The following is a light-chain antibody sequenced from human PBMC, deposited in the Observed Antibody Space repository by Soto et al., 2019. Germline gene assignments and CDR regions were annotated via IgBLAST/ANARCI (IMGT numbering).Light chain of an antibody. J-gene: IGLJ2*01. CDR1: SGHSNYA. Sequence: QSVLTQSPSASASLGASVKLTCTLSSGHSNYAIAWHQQQPEKGPRYLMKLNIDGSHSKGDGIPDRFSGSSSGAERYLTISSLQSDDESDYYCQTWDTGISVVFGGGTQLTVL. CDR3: QTWDTGISVV. V-gene: IGLV4-69*01. CDR2: LNIDGSH.